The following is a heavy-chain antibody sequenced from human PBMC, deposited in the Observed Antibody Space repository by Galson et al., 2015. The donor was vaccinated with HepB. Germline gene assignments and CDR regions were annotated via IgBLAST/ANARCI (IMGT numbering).Heavy chain of an antibody. CDR3: AKDRGGSFYNRLDY. Sequence: SLRLSCAASGFTFSSYGMHWVRQAPGKGLEWVAVIWYDGSNKYYADSVKGRFTISRDNSKNTLYLQMNSLRVEDTAVYYCAKDRGGSFYNRLDYWGQGTLVTVSS. V-gene: IGHV3-33*06. D-gene: IGHD1-26*01. CDR2: IWYDGSNK. CDR1: GFTFSSYG. J-gene: IGHJ4*02.